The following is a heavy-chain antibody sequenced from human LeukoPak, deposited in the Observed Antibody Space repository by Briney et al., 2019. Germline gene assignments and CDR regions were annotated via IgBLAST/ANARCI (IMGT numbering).Heavy chain of an antibody. Sequence: PGGSLRLSCAASGFTFSSYEMNWVRQAPGKGLEWVSYISSSGTTINYSDSVKGRFTISRDNAKNSLYLQMNSLRAEDTAVYYCAKKKTDYSYPSSFDYWGQGTLVTVSS. CDR2: ISSSGTTI. V-gene: IGHV3-48*03. D-gene: IGHD4-11*01. J-gene: IGHJ4*02. CDR3: AKKKTDYSYPSSFDY. CDR1: GFTFSSYE.